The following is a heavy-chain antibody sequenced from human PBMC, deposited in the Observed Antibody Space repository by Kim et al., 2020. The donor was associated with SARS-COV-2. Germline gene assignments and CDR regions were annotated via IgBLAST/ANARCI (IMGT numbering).Heavy chain of an antibody. CDR2: ITTSSGFI. D-gene: IGHD3-10*01. CDR3: ARVVDGITGEDY. Sequence: GGSLRLSCAASGFIFSSYNMIWVRQAPGMGLEFLSYITTSSGFIFYADSVKGRFTISRDNARNSLYLQMNSLRDDDTAVYYCARVVDGITGEDYWGQGTPVTVSS. CDR1: GFIFSSYN. V-gene: IGHV3-48*02. J-gene: IGHJ4*02.